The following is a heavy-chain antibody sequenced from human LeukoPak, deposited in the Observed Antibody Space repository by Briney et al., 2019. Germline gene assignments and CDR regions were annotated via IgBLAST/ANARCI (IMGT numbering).Heavy chain of an antibody. CDR1: GFTFSNSA. D-gene: IGHD2-21*02. Sequence: PGGSLRLSCAASGFTFSNSAMHWVRQAPGKGLEWMTFISYDGSSKYYADAAKGRFTISRDNSKNTLYLEMSSLGLQDTAVYYWTEERDRDGYFRYWGQGTLVTVSS. CDR2: ISYDGSSK. J-gene: IGHJ4*02. V-gene: IGHV3-30*19. CDR3: TEERDRDGYFRY.